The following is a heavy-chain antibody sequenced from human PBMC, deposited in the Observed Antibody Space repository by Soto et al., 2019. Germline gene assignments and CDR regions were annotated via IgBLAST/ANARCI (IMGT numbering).Heavy chain of an antibody. D-gene: IGHD2-15*01. J-gene: IGHJ6*02. CDR1: GYSFTSYW. CDR2: IYPGDSDT. CDR3: ARRGDCSGGSCSGVYYYYGMDV. Sequence: GESLKISCKGSGYSFTSYWIGWVRQMPGKCLEWMGIIYPGDSDTRYSPSFQGQVTISADKSISTAYLQWSSLKASDTAMYYCARRGDCSGGSCSGVYYYYGMDVWGQGTTVTVSS. V-gene: IGHV5-51*01.